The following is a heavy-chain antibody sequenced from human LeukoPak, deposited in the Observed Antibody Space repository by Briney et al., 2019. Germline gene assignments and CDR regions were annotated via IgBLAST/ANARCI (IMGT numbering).Heavy chain of an antibody. Sequence: SGTLSLTCAVSGGSISSSNWWSWVRPPPGKGLEWIGEIYHSGSTNYNPPLKSRVTISVDKSKNQFSLKLSSVTAADTAVYYCARDAGDYATYFDYWGQGTLVTVSS. CDR1: GGSISSSNW. V-gene: IGHV4-4*02. D-gene: IGHD4-17*01. CDR2: IYHSGST. CDR3: ARDAGDYATYFDY. J-gene: IGHJ4*02.